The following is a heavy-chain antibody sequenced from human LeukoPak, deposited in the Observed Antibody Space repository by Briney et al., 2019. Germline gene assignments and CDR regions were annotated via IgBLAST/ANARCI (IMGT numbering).Heavy chain of an antibody. J-gene: IGHJ4*02. CDR1: GFTFSSYW. D-gene: IGHD3-10*01. V-gene: IGHV3-7*01. CDR3: ARGVELLWFGESEYYFDY. Sequence: GGSLILSCAASGFTFSSYWMSWVRQAPGKGLEWVANIKQDGSEKYYVDSVKGRFTISRDNAKNSLYLQMNSLRAEDTAVYYCARGVELLWFGESEYYFDYWGQGTLVTVSS. CDR2: IKQDGSEK.